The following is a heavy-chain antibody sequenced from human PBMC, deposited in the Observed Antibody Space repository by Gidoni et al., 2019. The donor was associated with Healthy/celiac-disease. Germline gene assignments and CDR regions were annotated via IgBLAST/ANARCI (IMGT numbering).Heavy chain of an antibody. Sequence: QLQLQESGPGLVKPSETLSLTCTVSGGSISSSSYYWGWIRQPPGKGLEWIGSIYYGGSTYYNPSLKSRVTISVDTSKNQFSLKRSSVTAADTAVYYCARHLRPYGMDVWGQGTTVTVSS. CDR1: GGSISSSSYY. CDR2: IYYGGST. V-gene: IGHV4-39*01. CDR3: ARHLRPYGMDV. D-gene: IGHD6-25*01. J-gene: IGHJ6*02.